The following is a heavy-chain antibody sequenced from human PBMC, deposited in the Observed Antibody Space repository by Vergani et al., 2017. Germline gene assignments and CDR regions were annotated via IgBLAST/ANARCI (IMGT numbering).Heavy chain of an antibody. V-gene: IGHV5-51*01. CDR1: GYSFTNYW. Sequence: EVQLVQSGAEVKKPGESLKISCQISGYSFTNYWIGWVRQMPGKGLEWMGIIHPADSDTGYSPSFQGQVTISVDKSISTAYLQRSSLRASDSAMYYCAILYGRDSSGSKYFDYWGQGTLVTVSS. CDR3: AILYGRDSSGSKYFDY. J-gene: IGHJ4*02. CDR2: IHPADSDT. D-gene: IGHD3-22*01.